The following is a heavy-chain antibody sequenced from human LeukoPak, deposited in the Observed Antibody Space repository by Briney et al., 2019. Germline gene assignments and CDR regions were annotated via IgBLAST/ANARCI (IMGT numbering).Heavy chain of an antibody. V-gene: IGHV4-30-2*01. Sequence: PSETLSLTCAVSGDSISSGGYSWSWIRQPPGKGLEWIGYIYHGGSTYYNPSLKSRVTISVDRSQNRFSLKLNSVTAADTAVYYCARVNGGDSGYDEYFFDYWGQGTLVTVSS. J-gene: IGHJ4*02. D-gene: IGHD5-12*01. CDR2: IYHGGST. CDR3: ARVNGGDSGYDEYFFDY. CDR1: GDSISSGGYS.